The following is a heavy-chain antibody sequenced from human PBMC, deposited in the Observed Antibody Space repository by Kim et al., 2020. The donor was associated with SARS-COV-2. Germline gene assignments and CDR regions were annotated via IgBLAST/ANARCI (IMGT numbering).Heavy chain of an antibody. D-gene: IGHD3-22*01. CDR2: ISYDGSNK. V-gene: IGHV3-30*18. Sequence: GGSLRLSCAASGFTFRSYGMHWVRQAPGKGLEWVAVISYDGSNKYYGDSVKGRFSISRDNSKNTLYLQMDSLRAEDTAVYYCAKDSGYYDSRNAFNHWGQGTLVTVSS. J-gene: IGHJ1*01. CDR3: AKDSGYYDSRNAFNH. CDR1: GFTFRSYG.